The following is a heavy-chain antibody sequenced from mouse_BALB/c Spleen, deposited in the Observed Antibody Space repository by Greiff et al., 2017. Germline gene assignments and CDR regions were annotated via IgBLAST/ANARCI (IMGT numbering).Heavy chain of an antibody. CDR3: TRSDYGNWNWYFDV. CDR1: GYTFTSYY. CDR2: INPSNGGT. Sequence: VKLQESGAELVKPGASVKLSCKASGYTFTSYYMYWVKQRPGQGLEWIGEINPSNGGTNFNEKFKSKATLTVDKSSSTAYMQLSSLTSEDSAVYYCTRSDYGNWNWYFDVWGAGTTVTVSS. J-gene: IGHJ1*01. D-gene: IGHD2-1*01. V-gene: IGHV1S81*02.